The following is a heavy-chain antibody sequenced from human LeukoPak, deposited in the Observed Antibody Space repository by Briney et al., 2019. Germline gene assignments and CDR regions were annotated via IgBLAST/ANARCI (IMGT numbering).Heavy chain of an antibody. D-gene: IGHD7-27*01. J-gene: IGHJ3*02. CDR2: IKQDGGEK. CDR3: ARGHNWGLTASDI. CDR1: GFTFSSYW. Sequence: PGGSLRLSCAASGFTFSSYWMSWVRQAPGKGLEWLANIKQDGGEKYYVDSVRGRFTISRDNAKNSLSLQMNSLRAEDTAVYYCARGHNWGLTASDIWGQGTMVTVSS. V-gene: IGHV3-7*01.